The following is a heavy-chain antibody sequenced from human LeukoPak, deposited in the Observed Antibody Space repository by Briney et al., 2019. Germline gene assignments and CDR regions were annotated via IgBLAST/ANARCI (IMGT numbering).Heavy chain of an antibody. J-gene: IGHJ4*02. CDR3: ARVGDSVVVVADTGGFDY. CDR2: INTNTGNP. V-gene: IGHV7-4-1*02. CDR1: GYTFTSYA. D-gene: IGHD2-15*01. Sequence: ASVKVSCKASGYTFTSYAMNWVRQAPGQGLEWMGWINTNTGNPTYAQGFTGRFVFSLDTSVSTAYLQISSLKAEDTAVYYCARVGDSVVVVADTGGFDYWGQGTLVTVSS.